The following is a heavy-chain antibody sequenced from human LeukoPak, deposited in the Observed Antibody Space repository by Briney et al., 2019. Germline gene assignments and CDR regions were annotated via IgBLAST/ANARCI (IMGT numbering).Heavy chain of an antibody. CDR3: ASQQLQWRESYYFDD. Sequence: GASVKVSCKASGYTFTSYYMHWVRQAPGQGLEWMGIINPSGGSTSYAQKFQGRVTMTRDTSISTAYMELSRLGSDDTALYYCASQQLQWRESYYFDDWGQGTLVTVSS. D-gene: IGHD5-24*01. V-gene: IGHV1-46*01. J-gene: IGHJ4*02. CDR1: GYTFTSYY. CDR2: INPSGGST.